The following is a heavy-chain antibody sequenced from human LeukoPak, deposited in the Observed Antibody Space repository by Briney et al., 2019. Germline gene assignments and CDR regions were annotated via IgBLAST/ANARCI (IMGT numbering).Heavy chain of an antibody. V-gene: IGHV1-18*01. CDR1: GYTFTSYG. J-gene: IGHJ4*02. CDR3: ARSHYYDSSGYYGGFDY. Sequence: GASVKVSCKASGYTFTSYGITWVRQAPGQGLEWMGWISAYNGNTNYAQKLQGRVTMTTDTSTSTASMELRSLRSDDTAVYYCARSHYYDSSGYYGGFDYWGQGTLVTVSS. CDR2: ISAYNGNT. D-gene: IGHD3-22*01.